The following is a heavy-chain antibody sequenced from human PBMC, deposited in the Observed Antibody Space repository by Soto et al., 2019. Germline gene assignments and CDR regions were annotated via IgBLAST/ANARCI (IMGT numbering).Heavy chain of an antibody. CDR3: ARDRYYGSGSHRGY. CDR2: ISSSSSTI. Sequence: LRLSCAASGFTFSSYSMNWVRQAPWKGLEWVSYISSSSSTIYYADSVKGRFTISRDNAKNSLYLQMNSLRAEDTAVHYCARDRYYGSGSHRGYWGQGTLVTVSS. J-gene: IGHJ4*02. V-gene: IGHV3-48*01. CDR1: GFTFSSYS. D-gene: IGHD3-10*01.